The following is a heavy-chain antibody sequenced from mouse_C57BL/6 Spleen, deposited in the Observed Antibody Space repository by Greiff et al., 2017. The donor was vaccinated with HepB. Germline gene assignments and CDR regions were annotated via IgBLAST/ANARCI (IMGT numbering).Heavy chain of an antibody. CDR3: ARKVAQDYGCCSDY. Sequence: VQLQQSGAELARPGASVKMSCKASGYTFTSYTMHWVKQRPGQGLEWIGYINPSSGYTKYNQKFKDKATLTADKSSSTAYMQLSSLTSEDSAVYYCARKVAQDYGCCSDYWGQGTTLTVSS. D-gene: IGHD1-3*01. CDR1: GYTFTSYT. V-gene: IGHV1-4*01. J-gene: IGHJ2*01. CDR2: INPSSGYT.